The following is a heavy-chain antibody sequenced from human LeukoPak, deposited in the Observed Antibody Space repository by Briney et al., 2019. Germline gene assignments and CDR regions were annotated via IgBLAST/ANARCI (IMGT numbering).Heavy chain of an antibody. Sequence: GGSLRLSCAASGFTFSSYWMHWVRQAPGKGLVWVLRINSDGSSTSYADSVKGRFTNSRDNAKNTLYLQMNSLRAEDTAVYYCARDVPNYYDSSGYYLDYWGQGTLVTVSS. V-gene: IGHV3-74*01. CDR1: GFTFSSYW. D-gene: IGHD3-22*01. CDR3: ARDVPNYYDSSGYYLDY. J-gene: IGHJ4*02. CDR2: INSDGSST.